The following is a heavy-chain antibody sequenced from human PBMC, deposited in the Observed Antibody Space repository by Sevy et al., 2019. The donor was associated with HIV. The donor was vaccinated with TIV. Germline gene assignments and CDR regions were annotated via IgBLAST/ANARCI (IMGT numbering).Heavy chain of an antibody. D-gene: IGHD3-10*01. CDR1: GGSFSGYY. J-gene: IGHJ6*03. CDR2: INHSGST. Sequence: SETLSLTCAVYGGSFSGYYWSWIRQPPGKGLEWIGEINHSGSTNYNPSLKSRVTISVDTSKNQFSLKLSSVTAADTAVYYCARVGCDREDVWGKGTTVTVSS. V-gene: IGHV4-34*01. CDR3: ARVGCDREDV.